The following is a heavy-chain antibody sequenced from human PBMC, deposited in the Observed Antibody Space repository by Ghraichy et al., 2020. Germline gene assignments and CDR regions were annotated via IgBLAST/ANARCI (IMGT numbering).Heavy chain of an antibody. CDR1: GYTFTGYY. Sequence: ASVKVSCKASGYTFTGYYMHWVRQAPGQGLEWMGWINPNSGGTNYAQKFQGWVTMTRDTSISTAYMELSRLRSDDTAVYYCARDLRFLEWRYYYYYGMDVWGQGTTVTVSS. J-gene: IGHJ6*02. V-gene: IGHV1-2*04. CDR2: INPNSGGT. CDR3: ARDLRFLEWRYYYYYGMDV. D-gene: IGHD3-3*01.